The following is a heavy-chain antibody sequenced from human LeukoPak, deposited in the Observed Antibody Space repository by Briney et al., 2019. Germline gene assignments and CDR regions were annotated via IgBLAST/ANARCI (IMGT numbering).Heavy chain of an antibody. CDR2: FDPEDGET. J-gene: IGHJ4*02. CDR1: GYTLTDLS. D-gene: IGHD3-10*01. CDR3: ATDYYGSGSFV. Sequence: ASVKVSCKVSGYTLTDLSMHWVRQAPGKGLEWMGGFDPEDGETIYIQKFQGRVTLTEDTSTDTTYMELSSLRSEDTAVYYCATDYYGSGSFVWGPGSLVTVSS. V-gene: IGHV1-24*01.